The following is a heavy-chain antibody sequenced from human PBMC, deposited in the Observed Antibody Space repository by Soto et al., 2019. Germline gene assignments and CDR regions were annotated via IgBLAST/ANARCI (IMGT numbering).Heavy chain of an antibody. CDR1: GFAFSTYS. V-gene: IGHV3-48*02. CDR3: ARDRYDSSGSPDY. D-gene: IGHD3-22*01. Sequence: EVQLVESGGGLVQPGGSLRLSCAASGFAFSTYSMSWVRQAPGKGLEWVSYISSSSSIIYYTDSVKGRFTISRDSAKNSLFLQMNSLRDEDTAVYYYARDRYDSSGSPDYWGQGTLVTVSS. J-gene: IGHJ4*02. CDR2: ISSSSSII.